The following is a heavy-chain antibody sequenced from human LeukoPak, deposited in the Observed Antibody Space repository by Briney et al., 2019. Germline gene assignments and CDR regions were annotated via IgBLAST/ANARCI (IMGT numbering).Heavy chain of an antibody. CDR3: ARGRLYSSPRYSLGY. V-gene: IGHV3-21*04. CDR2: ISSSSSYI. Sequence: GGSLRLSCAASGFTFSSYSMNWVRQAPGKGLEWVSSISSSSSYIYYADSVKGRFTISRDNAKNSLYLQMNSLRAEDTAVYYCARGRLYSSPRYSLGYWGQGTLVTVSS. D-gene: IGHD6-19*01. CDR1: GFTFSSYS. J-gene: IGHJ4*02.